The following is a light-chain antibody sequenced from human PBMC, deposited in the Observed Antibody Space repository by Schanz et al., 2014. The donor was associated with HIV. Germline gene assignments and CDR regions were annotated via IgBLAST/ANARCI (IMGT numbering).Light chain of an antibody. CDR3: QQYNNWPPA. CDR1: QSVSSSY. V-gene: IGKV3-20*01. Sequence: EIVLTQSPGTLSLSPGERATLSCRASQSVSSSYLAWYQQKPGQAPRIVIYGASNRATGIPHRFSGSGSGTEFTLTISSLQSEDFAVYYCQQYNNWPPAFGQGTTVET. J-gene: IGKJ1*01. CDR2: GAS.